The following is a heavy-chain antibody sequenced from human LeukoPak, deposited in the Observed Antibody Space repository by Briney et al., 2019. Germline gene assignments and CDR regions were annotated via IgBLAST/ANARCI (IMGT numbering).Heavy chain of an antibody. CDR2: LSYDGSIK. J-gene: IGHJ4*02. D-gene: IGHD2-2*01. CDR1: GFTFSSHA. Sequence: GRSLRLSCAASGFTFSSHAMHWVGQAPGKGLEWVAFLSYDGSIKYYADSVKGRFTISRDNSKNTLYLQMSSLRTEDTAVYYCARDRSRNYSCDYWGQGTLVSVSS. V-gene: IGHV3-30-3*01. CDR3: ARDRSRNYSCDY.